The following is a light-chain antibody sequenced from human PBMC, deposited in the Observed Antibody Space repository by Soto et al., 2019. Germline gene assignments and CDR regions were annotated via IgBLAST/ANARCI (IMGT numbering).Light chain of an antibody. CDR1: QSISSW. J-gene: IGKJ4*01. CDR2: KAS. V-gene: IGKV1-5*03. Sequence: DIHMTQSPSTLSASVRDRVTITCRASQSISSWLAWYQQKPGKAPKLLIYKASSLESGVPSRFSGSGSGTEFTLTISSLQPDDFATYYCQQYNSYSSLTFGGGTKVDIK. CDR3: QQYNSYSSLT.